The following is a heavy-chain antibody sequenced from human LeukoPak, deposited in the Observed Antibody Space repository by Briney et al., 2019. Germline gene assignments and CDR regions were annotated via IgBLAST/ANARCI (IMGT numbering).Heavy chain of an antibody. CDR2: ISAYNGNT. Sequence: ASVKVSCKASGYTFTSYDINWVRQATGQGLEWMGWISAYNGNTNYAQELQGRVTMTTDTSTSTAYMELRSLRSDDTAVYYCARGAYYYGPGSYWIDYWGQGTLVTVSS. CDR3: ARGAYYYGPGSYWIDY. D-gene: IGHD3-10*01. CDR1: GYTFTSYD. J-gene: IGHJ4*02. V-gene: IGHV1-18*01.